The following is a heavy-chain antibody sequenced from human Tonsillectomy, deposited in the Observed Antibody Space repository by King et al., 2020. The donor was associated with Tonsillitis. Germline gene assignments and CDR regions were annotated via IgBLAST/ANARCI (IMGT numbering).Heavy chain of an antibody. CDR2: IYHRGST. CDR1: GYSISSGYY. CDR3: ARMAVTDFDY. Sequence: QLQESGPGLVKPSETLSLTCTVSGYSISSGYYWGWIRQPPGKGLEWIASIYHRGSTYFNPPLNSRVTISVDTSKNQLSLKLKSVTAADTAVYYCARMAVTDFDYWGRGTLVTV. J-gene: IGHJ4*02. V-gene: IGHV4-38-2*02. D-gene: IGHD6-19*01.